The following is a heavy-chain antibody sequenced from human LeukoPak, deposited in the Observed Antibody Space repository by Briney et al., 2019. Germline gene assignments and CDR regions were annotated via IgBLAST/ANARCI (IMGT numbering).Heavy chain of an antibody. J-gene: IGHJ4*02. CDR1: GFTFSSYG. CDR3: ARDRHYYDSSGYYPY. Sequence: GGSLRLSCAASGFTFSSYGMHWVRQALGKGLEWVAVIWYDGSNKYYADSVKGRFTISRDNSKNTLYLQMNSLRAEDTAVYYCARDRHYYDSSGYYPYWGQGTLVTVSS. V-gene: IGHV3-33*01. CDR2: IWYDGSNK. D-gene: IGHD3-22*01.